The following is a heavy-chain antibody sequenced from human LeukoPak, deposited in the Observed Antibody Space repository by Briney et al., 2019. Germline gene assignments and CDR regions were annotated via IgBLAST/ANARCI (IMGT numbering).Heavy chain of an antibody. V-gene: IGHV4-34*01. CDR3: ARILTTVTSDAFDI. Sequence: SETLSLTCAVYGGSFSVYYWSWIRQPPGKGLEWIGEINHSGSTNYNPSLKSRVTLSVDTSKNQFSLKLSSVTAADTAVYYCARILTTVTSDAFDIWGQGTMVTVSS. D-gene: IGHD4-17*01. CDR1: GGSFSVYY. J-gene: IGHJ3*02. CDR2: INHSGST.